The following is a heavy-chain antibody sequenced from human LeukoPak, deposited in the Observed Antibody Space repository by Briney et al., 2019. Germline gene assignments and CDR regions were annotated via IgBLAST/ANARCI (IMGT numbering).Heavy chain of an antibody. CDR3: ARQARYCSSTSCYANGMDV. V-gene: IGHV4-59*08. J-gene: IGHJ6*02. Sequence: PSETLSLTCTVSGGSISSYYWSWIRQPPGKGLEWIGYIYYSGSTNYNPSLKSRVTISVDTSKNQSSLKLSSVTAADTAVYYCARQARYCSSTSCYANGMDVWGQGTTVTVSS. CDR2: IYYSGST. D-gene: IGHD2-2*01. CDR1: GGSISSYY.